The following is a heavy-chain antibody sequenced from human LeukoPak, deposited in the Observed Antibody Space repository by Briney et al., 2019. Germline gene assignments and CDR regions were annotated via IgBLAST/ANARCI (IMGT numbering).Heavy chain of an antibody. Sequence: SETLSLTCTVSGGSISSGSYYWRWIRQPAGKGLEWIGRIYTSGSTNYNPSLKSRVTISVDTSKNQFSLKLSSVTAADTAVYYCARGDGYNLDYWGQGTLVTVSS. V-gene: IGHV4-61*02. CDR3: ARGDGYNLDY. CDR1: GGSISSGSYY. J-gene: IGHJ4*02. CDR2: IYTSGST. D-gene: IGHD5-24*01.